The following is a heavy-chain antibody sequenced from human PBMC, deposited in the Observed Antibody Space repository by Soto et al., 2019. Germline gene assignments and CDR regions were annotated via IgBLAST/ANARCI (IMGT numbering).Heavy chain of an antibody. J-gene: IGHJ6*04. CDR3: ARGPTPLSAIAARTGGNLDV. CDR1: GYTFTSYG. Sequence: ASVKVSCKASGYTFTSYGISWVRQAPGQGLEWMGWISAYNGNTNYAQKLQGRVTMTTDTSTSTAYMELRSLRSDDTAVYYCARGPTPLSAIAARTGGNLDVWGKGTTVTVSS. D-gene: IGHD6-13*01. CDR2: ISAYNGNT. V-gene: IGHV1-18*01.